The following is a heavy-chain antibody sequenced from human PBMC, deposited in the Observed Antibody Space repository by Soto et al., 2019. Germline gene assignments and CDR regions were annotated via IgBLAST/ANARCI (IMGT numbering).Heavy chain of an antibody. Sequence: QVQLVQSGAEVKKPGASVKVSCKASGYTFTSYGISWVRQAPGQGLEWMGWISAYNGNTNYAQKLQGRVNMTTDTSSRYGYTEVRRRRSDDTAVYYCATVRGVISWFEAWGQGTLVTVSS. J-gene: IGHJ5*02. V-gene: IGHV1-18*01. D-gene: IGHD3-10*01. CDR1: GYTFTSYG. CDR2: ISAYNGNT. CDR3: ATVRGVISWFEA.